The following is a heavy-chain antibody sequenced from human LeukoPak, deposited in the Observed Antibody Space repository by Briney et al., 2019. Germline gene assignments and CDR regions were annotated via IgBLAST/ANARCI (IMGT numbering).Heavy chain of an antibody. D-gene: IGHD7-27*01. CDR3: ASYQTGGGYYYYGMDV. CDR2: IIPILGIA. J-gene: IGHJ6*02. CDR1: GGTFSSYA. Sequence: ASVKVSCKASGGTFSSYAISWVRQAPGQGLEWMGRIIPILGIANYAQKFQGRVTITADKSTSTAYMELSSLRSEDTAVYYCASYQTGGGYYYYGMDVWGQGTTVTVSS. V-gene: IGHV1-69*04.